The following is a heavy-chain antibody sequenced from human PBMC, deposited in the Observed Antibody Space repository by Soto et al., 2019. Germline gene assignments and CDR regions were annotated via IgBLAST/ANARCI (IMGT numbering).Heavy chain of an antibody. V-gene: IGHV3-30*18. CDR2: ISYDGSNK. CDR1: GFTFSSYG. J-gene: IGHJ6*02. D-gene: IGHD6-19*01. Sequence: GGSLRLSCAASGFTFSSYGMHWVRQAPGKGLEWVAVISYDGSNKYYADSGKGRFTISRDNSKNTLYLQMNSLRAEDTAVYYCAKGEVAVAGSTYYYYGMDVWGQGTTVTVSS. CDR3: AKGEVAVAGSTYYYYGMDV.